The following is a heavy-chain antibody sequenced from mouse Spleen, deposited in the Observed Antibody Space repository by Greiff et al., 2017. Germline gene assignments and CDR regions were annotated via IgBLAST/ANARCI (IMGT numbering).Heavy chain of an antibody. CDR2: IYPGSGNT. Sequence: QVQLKESGAELVRPGASVKLSCKASGYTFPDYYINWVKQRPGQGLEWIARIYPGSGNTYYNEKFKGKATLTAEKSSSTADMQLSSLTSEDSAVNFCARGLAMDYWGQGTSVTVSS. J-gene: IGHJ4*01. D-gene: IGHD6-1*01. CDR3: ARGLAMDY. V-gene: IGHV1-76*01. CDR1: GYTFPDYY.